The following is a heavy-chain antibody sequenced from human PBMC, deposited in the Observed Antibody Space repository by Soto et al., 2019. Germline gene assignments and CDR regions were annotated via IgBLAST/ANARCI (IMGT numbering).Heavy chain of an antibody. V-gene: IGHV3-49*03. D-gene: IGHD5-18*01. CDR3: TRVLTLIQLWLPVDY. Sequence: PGGSLRLSCTASGFTFCDYAMSWFRQAPGKGLEWVGFIRSKAYGGTTEYAASVKGRFTISRDDSKSIAYLQMNSLKTEDTAVYYCTRVLTLIQLWLPVDYWGQGTLVTVSS. CDR2: IRSKAYGGTT. J-gene: IGHJ4*02. CDR1: GFTFCDYA.